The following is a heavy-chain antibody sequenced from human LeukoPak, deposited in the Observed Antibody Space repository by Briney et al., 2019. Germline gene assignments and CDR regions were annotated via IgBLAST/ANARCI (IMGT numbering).Heavy chain of an antibody. CDR2: IIPIFGTA. V-gene: IGHV1-69*01. CDR3: ASPPYDSSGYFPWDY. Sequence: GSSVKVSCKASGGTFSSYAISWVRQAPGQGLEWMGGIIPIFGTANYAQKFQGRVTITADEPTSTAYMELSSLRSEDTAVYYCASPPYDSSGYFPWDYWGQGTLVTVSS. CDR1: GGTFSSYA. J-gene: IGHJ4*02. D-gene: IGHD3-22*01.